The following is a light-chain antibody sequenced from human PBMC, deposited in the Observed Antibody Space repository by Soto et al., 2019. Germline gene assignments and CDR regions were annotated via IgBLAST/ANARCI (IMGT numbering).Light chain of an antibody. CDR1: QNIDNS. CDR3: QQTYSSPWT. J-gene: IGKJ1*01. CDR2: AAS. V-gene: IGKV1-39*01. Sequence: DIQMTQSPSSLSASVGDRVTITCRAGQNIDNSLNWYQQKPGKAPKLLIYAASTVEGGVPSRFIGSGSGTDFTLTLSSLQPEDFATYYCQQTYSSPWTFGLGTEVEV.